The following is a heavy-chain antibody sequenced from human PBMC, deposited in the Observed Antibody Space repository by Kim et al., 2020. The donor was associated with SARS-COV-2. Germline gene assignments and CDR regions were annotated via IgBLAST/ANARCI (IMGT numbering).Heavy chain of an antibody. Sequence: SVKVSCKASGGTFSSYAISWVRQAPGQGLEWMGRIIPILGIANYAQKFQGRVTITADKSTSTAYMELSSLRSEDTAVYYCARAFLRYSDYYDSSGYLSFGGQGTLVTVSS. D-gene: IGHD3-22*01. CDR2: IIPILGIA. CDR3: ARAFLRYSDYYDSSGYLSF. CDR1: GGTFSSYA. J-gene: IGHJ4*02. V-gene: IGHV1-69*04.